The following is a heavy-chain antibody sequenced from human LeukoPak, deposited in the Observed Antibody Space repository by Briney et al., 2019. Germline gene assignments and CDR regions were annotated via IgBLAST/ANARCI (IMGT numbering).Heavy chain of an antibody. V-gene: IGHV1-2*02. CDR3: ARETLGRMDV. CDR2: INPDSGDT. D-gene: IGHD7-27*01. Sequence: ASAKVSCKASGYTFSGHYMHWVRQAPGQGLEWMGWINPDSGDTKYAQKFQGRVTMTRDTSISTAYMELSRLRSDDTAVYYCARETLGRMDVWGQGTTVTVSS. CDR1: GYTFSGHY. J-gene: IGHJ6*02.